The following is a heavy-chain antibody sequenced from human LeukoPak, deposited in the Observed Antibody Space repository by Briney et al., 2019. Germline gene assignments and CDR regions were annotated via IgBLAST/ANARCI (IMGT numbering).Heavy chain of an antibody. V-gene: IGHV1-69*13. Sequence: SVKVSCKASRGILSSYAFSWVRQAPGQGLEWMGRIIPIYGTPNYSQKFRGRVTITADECASTTYMELRSLRSADTAVYYCARVGVGAVQYYFDSWGQGTLVTVSS. J-gene: IGHJ4*02. D-gene: IGHD1-26*01. CDR3: ARVGVGAVQYYFDS. CDR1: RGILSSYA. CDR2: IIPIYGTP.